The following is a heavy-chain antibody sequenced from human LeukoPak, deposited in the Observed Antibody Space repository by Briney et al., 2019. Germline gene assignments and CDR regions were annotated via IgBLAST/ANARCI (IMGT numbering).Heavy chain of an antibody. V-gene: IGHV4-38-2*02. CDR3: ARVSSSRHYYYYYMDV. CDR1: GYSISSGYY. D-gene: IGHD6-6*01. CDR2: IYHSGST. Sequence: SETLSLTCTVSGYSISSGYYWGWIRQPPGKGLEWIGSIYHSGSTYYNPSLKSRATISVDTSKNQFSLKLSSVTAADTAVYYCARVSSSRHYYYYYMDVWGKGTTVTVSS. J-gene: IGHJ6*03.